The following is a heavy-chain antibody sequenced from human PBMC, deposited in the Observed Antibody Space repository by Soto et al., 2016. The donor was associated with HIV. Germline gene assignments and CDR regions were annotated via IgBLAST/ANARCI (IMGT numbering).Heavy chain of an antibody. CDR2: INDSGRT. CDR1: GGSFSGYY. J-gene: IGHJ5*01. V-gene: IGHV4-34*02. CDR3: ARPVSGRHLGWFDS. D-gene: IGHD3-3*01. Sequence: QVQLQQWGAGLLKPSETLSLTCAVYGGSFSGYYWSWIRQSPGKGLEWIGEINDSGRTDYNPSLKSRVNHISGHVQEAVFPEVEVCDRRGHGHVLCARPVSGRHLGWFDSVGPGEHWSPSPQ.